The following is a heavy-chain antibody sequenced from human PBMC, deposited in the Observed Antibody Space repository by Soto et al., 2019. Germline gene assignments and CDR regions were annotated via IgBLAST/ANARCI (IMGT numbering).Heavy chain of an antibody. V-gene: IGHV3-30*18. CDR1: GFTVSSYG. Sequence: QVQLVESGGGVVKPGRSLRLSCAASGFTVSSYGMHWVRQAPVKGLEWVAVISYAGSNKYYGDSVKGRFTISRDNYKNTLYLQMNILRDEDTAVYYCVKDHRESSVWWAPDYWGQGTLGTVSA. D-gene: IGHD6-19*01. J-gene: IGHJ4*02. CDR3: VKDHRESSVWWAPDY. CDR2: ISYAGSNK.